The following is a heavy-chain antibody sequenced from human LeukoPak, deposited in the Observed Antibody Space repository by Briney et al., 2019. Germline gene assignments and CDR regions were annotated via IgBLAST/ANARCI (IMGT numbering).Heavy chain of an antibody. CDR2: ISSSSTTI. V-gene: IGHV3-48*01. Sequence: GGSLRLSCAASGFTFSSYSMNWVRQAPGKGLEWVSYISSSSTTIYYADSVKGRFTISRDNAKNSLYLQMSSLRAEDTAVYYCATDRGWRTSGYYLYYFEYWGQGTLVTYSS. CDR1: GFTFSSYS. CDR3: ATDRGWRTSGYYLYYFEY. D-gene: IGHD3-3*01. J-gene: IGHJ4*02.